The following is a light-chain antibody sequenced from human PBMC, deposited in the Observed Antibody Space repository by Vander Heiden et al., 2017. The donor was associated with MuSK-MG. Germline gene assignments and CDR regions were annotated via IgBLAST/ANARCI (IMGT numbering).Light chain of an antibody. CDR3: QQSDSPPWT. CDR1: QSISSY. Sequence: DIQMTQSPSSLSAFVGDRVTITCRASQSISSYLNWYQQKPGKAPKLLIYAASSLQSGVPSRFGGSGSGTDYSLTIRSLQPEDFATYYCQQSDSPPWTFGQGTKVEIK. CDR2: AAS. J-gene: IGKJ1*01. V-gene: IGKV1-39*01.